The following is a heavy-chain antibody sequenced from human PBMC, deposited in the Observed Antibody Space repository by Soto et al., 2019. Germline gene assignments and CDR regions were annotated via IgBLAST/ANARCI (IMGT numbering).Heavy chain of an antibody. J-gene: IGHJ6*02. Sequence: QVQLVQSGAEVKKPGSSVKVSCKASGGTFSSYAISWVRQAPRQGLEWMGGIIPIFGTANYAQKFQGRVTITADESTSTAYMGLSSLRSEDTAVYYCASAPSHTWEPSDYYYGMDVWGQGSTVTVSS. D-gene: IGHD1-26*01. V-gene: IGHV1-69*01. CDR3: ASAPSHTWEPSDYYYGMDV. CDR2: IIPIFGTA. CDR1: GGTFSSYA.